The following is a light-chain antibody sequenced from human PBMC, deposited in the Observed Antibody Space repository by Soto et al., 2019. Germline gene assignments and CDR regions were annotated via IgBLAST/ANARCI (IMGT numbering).Light chain of an antibody. Sequence: DIQITQSPASVAASVLYRVTIICRASQGISTYLNWYQQKPGKAPKLLIYAASTLQSGVPSRFSGSGSGTEFTLTISSLQSEDFAVYYCQQYNNWPRTFGQGTKVDIK. CDR3: QQYNNWPRT. CDR2: AAS. J-gene: IGKJ1*01. CDR1: QGISTY. V-gene: IGKV1-27*01.